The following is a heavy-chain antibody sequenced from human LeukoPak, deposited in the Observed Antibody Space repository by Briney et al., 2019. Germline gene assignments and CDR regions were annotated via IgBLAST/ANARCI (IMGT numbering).Heavy chain of an antibody. Sequence: SETLSLTCTVSGGSISSYYWSWIRQPPGKGLEWIGYIYYSGSTNYNPSLKSRVTISVDMSKNQFSLKLRSVTAADTAVYYCAILADCSSTSCYGGLYYFDYWGQGTLVTVSS. V-gene: IGHV4-59*01. CDR3: AILADCSSTSCYGGLYYFDY. J-gene: IGHJ4*02. CDR1: GGSISSYY. D-gene: IGHD2-2*01. CDR2: IYYSGST.